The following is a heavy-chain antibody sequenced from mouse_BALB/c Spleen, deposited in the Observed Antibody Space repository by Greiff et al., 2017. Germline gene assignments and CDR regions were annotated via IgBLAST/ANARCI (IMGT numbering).Heavy chain of an antibody. CDR2: ISSGGSYT. Sequence: DVQLVESGGGLVKPGGSLKLSCAASGFTFSSYTMSWVRQTPEKRLEWVATISSGGSYTYYPDSVKGRFTISRDNAKNTLYLQMSSLKSEDTAMYYCTNYRYDGAWCAYWGQGTLVTVSA. CDR1: GFTFSSYT. CDR3: TNYRYDGAWCAY. V-gene: IGHV5-6-4*01. D-gene: IGHD2-14*01. J-gene: IGHJ3*01.